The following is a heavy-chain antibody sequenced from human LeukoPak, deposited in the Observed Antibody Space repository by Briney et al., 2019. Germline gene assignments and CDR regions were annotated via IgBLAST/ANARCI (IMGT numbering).Heavy chain of an antibody. D-gene: IGHD3-22*01. CDR1: GGTFSSYT. CDR2: IIPILGIA. CDR3: ASTTVNYYDSSVLRRAEYFQH. J-gene: IGHJ1*01. V-gene: IGHV1-69*02. Sequence: SVKVSCKASGGTFSSYTISWVRQAPGQGLEWMGRIIPILGIANYAQKFQGRVTITADKSTSTAYMELCSLRSEDTAVYYCASTTVNYYDSSVLRRAEYFQHWGQGTLVTVSS.